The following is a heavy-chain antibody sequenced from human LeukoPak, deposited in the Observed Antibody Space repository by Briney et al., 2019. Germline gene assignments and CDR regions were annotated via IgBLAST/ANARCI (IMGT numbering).Heavy chain of an antibody. D-gene: IGHD3-10*01. CDR3: ARDQQSWFSGSIDY. CDR1: GFTFSSYA. V-gene: IGHV3-33*08. Sequence: GGSLRLSCAASGFTFSSYAMHWVRQAPGKGLEWVAAIWYDGSNKYYGDSVKGRFTISRDNAKNSLYLQMNSLRAEDTAVYFCARDQQSWFSGSIDYWGQGTLVTVSS. J-gene: IGHJ4*02. CDR2: IWYDGSNK.